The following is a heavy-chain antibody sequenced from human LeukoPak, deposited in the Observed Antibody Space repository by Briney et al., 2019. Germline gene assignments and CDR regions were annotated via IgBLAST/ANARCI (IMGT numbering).Heavy chain of an antibody. Sequence: GASVKVSCKASGYTFTSYGISWVRQAPGQGLEWMGWISASNGNTNYAQKLQGRVTMTTDTSTSTAYMELRSLRSDDTAVYYCARDFYDSSGDTYAFDIWGQGTMVTVSS. D-gene: IGHD3-22*01. V-gene: IGHV1-18*01. CDR1: GYTFTSYG. J-gene: IGHJ3*02. CDR3: ARDFYDSSGDTYAFDI. CDR2: ISASNGNT.